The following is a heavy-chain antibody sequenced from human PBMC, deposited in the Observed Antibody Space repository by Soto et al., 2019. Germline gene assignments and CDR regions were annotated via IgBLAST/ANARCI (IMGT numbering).Heavy chain of an antibody. J-gene: IGHJ4*02. CDR2: IYYSGIT. D-gene: IGHD3-10*01. CDR3: ARESYYGSGATVVAY. Sequence: QVQLQESGPGLVRPSETLSLTCTVSGGSISGYYWSWIRQPPGKGLEWIGYIYYSGITSYNPSLNSRVTMSVDTSKNQFSLKVNSVTAADTAVYYCARESYYGSGATVVAYWGQGTLVTVSS. CDR1: GGSISGYY. V-gene: IGHV4-59*01.